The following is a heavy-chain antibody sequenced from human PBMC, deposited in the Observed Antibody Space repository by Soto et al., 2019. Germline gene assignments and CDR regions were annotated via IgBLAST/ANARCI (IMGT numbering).Heavy chain of an antibody. J-gene: IGHJ3*02. CDR1: GFTFSDYY. CDR3: ASDRPTHSGSYPTAAFDI. V-gene: IGHV3-11*01. Sequence: QVQLVESGGGLVKPGGSLRLSCAASGFTFSDYYMSWIRQAPGKGLEWVSYISSSGSTIYYADSVKGRFTISRDNAKNSLYLQMNSLRAEDTAVYYCASDRPTHSGSYPTAAFDIWGQGTLVTVSS. CDR2: ISSSGSTI. D-gene: IGHD3-10*01.